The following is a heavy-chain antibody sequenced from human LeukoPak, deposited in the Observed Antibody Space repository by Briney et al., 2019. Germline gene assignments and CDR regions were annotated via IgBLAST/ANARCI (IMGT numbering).Heavy chain of an antibody. D-gene: IGHD2-2*01. J-gene: IGHJ6*03. Sequence: PSETLSLTCTVSGVSISGYYWGWIRQPPGKGLEWIGSIYHSGSTYYNPSLKSRVTISVDTSKNQFSLKLSSVTAADTAVYYCARVIGCSSTSCPPYYYYYYMDVWGKGTTVTVSS. CDR3: ARVIGCSSTSCPPYYYYYYMDV. CDR2: IYHSGST. V-gene: IGHV4-38-2*02. CDR1: GVSISGYY.